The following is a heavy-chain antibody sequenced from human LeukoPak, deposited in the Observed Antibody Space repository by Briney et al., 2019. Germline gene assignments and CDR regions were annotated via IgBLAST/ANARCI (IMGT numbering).Heavy chain of an antibody. CDR3: AKDPGPYDVLTGCFDY. D-gene: IGHD3-9*01. CDR1: GFTFSNYA. CDR2: IIGNGVST. J-gene: IGHJ4*02. V-gene: IGHV3-23*01. Sequence: GGSLRLSCAASGFTFSNYAMSWVRQAPGKGLEWVSTIIGNGVSTYYADSVKGRFTISRHNSKNTLYLQMNSLRAEDTALYYCAKDPGPYDVLTGCFDYWGQGTLVTVSS.